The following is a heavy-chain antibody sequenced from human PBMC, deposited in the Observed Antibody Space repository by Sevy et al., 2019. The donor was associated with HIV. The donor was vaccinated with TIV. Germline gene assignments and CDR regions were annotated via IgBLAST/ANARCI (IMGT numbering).Heavy chain of an antibody. CDR2: ITGSGGNT. D-gene: IGHD2-21*02. CDR1: GFTFSSYA. Sequence: GGSLRLSCAATGFTFSSYAMSWVRQAPGKGLEWVSTITGSGGNTFYADSVKGRFTVSRDNSKNTLYLQMNSLRAEDTAVYYCVKSPGDNYYYYMDVWGKGTTVTVSS. J-gene: IGHJ6*03. CDR3: VKSPGDNYYYYMDV. V-gene: IGHV3-23*01.